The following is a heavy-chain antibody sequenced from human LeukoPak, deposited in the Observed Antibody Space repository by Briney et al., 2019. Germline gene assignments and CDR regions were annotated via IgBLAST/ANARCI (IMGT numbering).Heavy chain of an antibody. CDR1: GFTFSNYA. CDR3: ARGSSAGSHKELEY. V-gene: IGHV3-23*01. J-gene: IGHJ4*02. D-gene: IGHD3-10*01. Sequence: PGGSLRLSCAAPGFTFSNYAMNWVRQVPGKGLEWVAGIPAITDAKFYADSVKGRFTISRDNSENKLFLEMNSLGGVDTAVYYCARGSSAGSHKELEYWGQGTLVTVSS. CDR2: IPAITDAK.